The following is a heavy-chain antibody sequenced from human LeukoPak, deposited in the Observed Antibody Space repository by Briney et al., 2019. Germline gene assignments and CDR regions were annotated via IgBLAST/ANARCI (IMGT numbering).Heavy chain of an antibody. Sequence: GGTLRLSSAAYRFTFSSYEMNWVRQAPGQGLEWGSYISSSGSTIHYADSVKGRFTISRDKAKNSLYLQMNSLRAEDKAVYYCARGQLEYYYDSSGSLEIFDYWGQGTLVTVST. J-gene: IGHJ4*02. V-gene: IGHV3-48*03. D-gene: IGHD3-22*01. CDR2: ISSSGSTI. CDR3: ARGQLEYYYDSSGSLEIFDY. CDR1: RFTFSSYE.